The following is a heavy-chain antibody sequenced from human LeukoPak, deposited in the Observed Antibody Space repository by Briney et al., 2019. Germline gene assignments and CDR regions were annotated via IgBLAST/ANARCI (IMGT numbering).Heavy chain of an antibody. CDR2: IYYSGST. CDR3: AREGNLRYFDWFLDY. J-gene: IGHJ4*02. Sequence: NTSETLSLTCTVSGYSISSGYYWSWIRQPPGKGLEWIGYIYYSGSTNYNPSLKSRVTISVDTSKNQFSLKLSSVTAADTAVYYCAREGNLRYFDWFLDYWGQGTLVTVSS. CDR1: GYSISSGYY. V-gene: IGHV4-61*01. D-gene: IGHD3-9*01.